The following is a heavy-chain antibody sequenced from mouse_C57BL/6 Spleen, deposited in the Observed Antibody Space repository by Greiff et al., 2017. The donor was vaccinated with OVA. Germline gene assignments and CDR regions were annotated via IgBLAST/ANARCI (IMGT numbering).Heavy chain of an antibody. CDR3: ARSGFITTVVAPYAMDY. CDR1: GYTFTDHT. Sequence: QVQLQQSDAELVKPGASVKISCKVSGYTFTDHTIHWMKQRPEQGLEWIGYIYPRDGSTKYNEKFKGKATLTADTSSSTAYMQLNSLTSEDSAVYFCARSGFITTVVAPYAMDYWGQGTSVTVSS. D-gene: IGHD1-1*01. CDR2: IYPRDGST. J-gene: IGHJ4*01. V-gene: IGHV1-78*01.